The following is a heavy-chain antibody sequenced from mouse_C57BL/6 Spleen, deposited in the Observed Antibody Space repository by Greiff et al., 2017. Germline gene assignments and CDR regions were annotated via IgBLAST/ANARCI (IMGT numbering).Heavy chain of an antibody. D-gene: IGHD2-3*01. CDR3: AREGDGYYVPFAY. Sequence: VQLLESGPELVKPGASVKISCKASGYAFSSSWMNWVKQRPGKGLEWIGRIYPGDGDTNYNGKFKGKATLTADKSSSTAYMQLSSLTSEDSAVYFCAREGDGYYVPFAYWGQGTLVTVSA. V-gene: IGHV1-82*01. J-gene: IGHJ3*01. CDR2: IYPGDGDT. CDR1: GYAFSSSW.